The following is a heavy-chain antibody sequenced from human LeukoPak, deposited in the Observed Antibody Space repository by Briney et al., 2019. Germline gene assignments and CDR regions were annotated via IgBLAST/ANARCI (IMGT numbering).Heavy chain of an antibody. J-gene: IGHJ4*02. V-gene: IGHV3-23*01. CDR1: GLTFSDYA. CDR3: AKRYIANTGPIDY. CDR2: ISGSAQRT. Sequence: GGSLRLSCAASGLTFSDYAMSWVRQAPGQGLEWVSGISGSAQRTYYADSVKGRFTISRDNFKRTLYLEMNSLRAEDTAVYYCAKRYIANTGPIDYWGEGTLVTVSS. D-gene: IGHD1-1*01.